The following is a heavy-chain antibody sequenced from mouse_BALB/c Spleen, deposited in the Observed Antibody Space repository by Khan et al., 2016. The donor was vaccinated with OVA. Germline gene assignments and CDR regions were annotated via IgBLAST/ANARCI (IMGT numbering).Heavy chain of an antibody. V-gene: IGHV3-2*02. CDR2: ISDSGNT. CDR1: GYSITSGYA. Sequence: VQLQESGPGLVKPSQSLSLTCTVTGYSITSGYAWNWIRQFPENKLEWMGYISDSGNTNYNPSLRSRITITRDTSKNQFFLQLNSVTTEDTATYYCARKNYYGYAMDYWGQGTSVTVSS. D-gene: IGHD1-1*01. CDR3: ARKNYYGYAMDY. J-gene: IGHJ4*01.